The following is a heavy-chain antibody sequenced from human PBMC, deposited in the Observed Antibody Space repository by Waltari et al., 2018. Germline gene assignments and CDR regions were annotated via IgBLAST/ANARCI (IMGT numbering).Heavy chain of an antibody. Sequence: QAHLVLSGAELKKPGASVKVSCKASGYTFNAFYIHWVRQAPGQGPEWLGWINPHRGATKDERQFQGRVTLAADRAIDTAYMELNSLKSDDTAMYYCAREGDYGSYFEFGGQGTLVTVSS. D-gene: IGHD4-17*01. CDR3: AREGDYGSYFEF. CDR1: GYTFNAFY. V-gene: IGHV1-2*02. CDR2: INPHRGAT. J-gene: IGHJ4*02.